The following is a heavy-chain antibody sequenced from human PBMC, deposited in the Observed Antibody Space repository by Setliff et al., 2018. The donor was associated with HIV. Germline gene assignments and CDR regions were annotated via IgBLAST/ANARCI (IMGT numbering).Heavy chain of an antibody. Sequence: LSLTCTVSGDSISTDNYHWGWIRQPPGKGLEWVGRITAKFNGYVKEYAASVQGRFTISRDDSKDSLFLQMNNLKTEDTAVYYCVRAAAGLDIWSQKILVTVSS. CDR1: GDSISTDNYH. CDR2: ITAKFNGYVK. CDR3: VRAAAGLDI. D-gene: IGHD3-16*01. J-gene: IGHJ4*02. V-gene: IGHV3-72*01.